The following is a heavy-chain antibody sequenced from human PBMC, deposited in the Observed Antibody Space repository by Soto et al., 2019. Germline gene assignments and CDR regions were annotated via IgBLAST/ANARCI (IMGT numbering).Heavy chain of an antibody. D-gene: IGHD4-17*01. CDR3: ARQYPDYQYYFDH. CDR2: LSYAGRDK. V-gene: IGHV3-30*03. J-gene: IGHJ4*02. CDR1: GFTFSSYA. Sequence: HPGGSLRLSCAASGFTFSSYAMHWVRQAPGQGLEWVALLSYAGRDKSYRDSVKGRFTISRDNAKNTLYLQMNNLRTEDTALYYCARQYPDYQYYFDHWGQGSLVTVSS.